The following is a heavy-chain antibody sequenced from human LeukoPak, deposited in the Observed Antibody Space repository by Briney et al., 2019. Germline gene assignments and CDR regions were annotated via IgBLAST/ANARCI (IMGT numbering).Heavy chain of an antibody. CDR2: ISWNSGSV. Sequence: GRSLRLSCAASGFTFDDYAMHWVRQAPGKGLEWVSGISWNSGSVGYADSVKGRFTISRDNAKNSLYLQMNSLRAEDTAVYYCARDLGVTIFGVVTNGGYFDYWGQGTLVTVSS. CDR1: GFTFDDYA. CDR3: ARDLGVTIFGVVTNGGYFDY. D-gene: IGHD3-3*01. J-gene: IGHJ4*02. V-gene: IGHV3-9*01.